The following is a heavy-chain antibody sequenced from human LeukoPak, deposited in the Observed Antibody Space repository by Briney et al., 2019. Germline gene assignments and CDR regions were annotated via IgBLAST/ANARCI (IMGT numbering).Heavy chain of an antibody. CDR1: AGSISSVNYY. D-gene: IGHD3-10*01. J-gene: IGHJ5*02. CDR2: ICYVGTT. V-gene: IGHV4-39*01. CDR3: AAYYYGSGSSPGFFDP. Sequence: SETLSLTCTVSAGSISSVNYYWGWIRQAPGRGLECIGNICYVGTTYYNPSLRSRVTISVDTSKGQFSLKLTSVTAADMAVYYCAAYYYGSGSSPGFFDPWGQGTLVTVSS.